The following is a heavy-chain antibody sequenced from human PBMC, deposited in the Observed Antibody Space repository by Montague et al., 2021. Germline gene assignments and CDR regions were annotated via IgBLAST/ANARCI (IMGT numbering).Heavy chain of an antibody. Sequence: SETLSLTCTVSGGSISSSSYYWGWIRQPPGKGLEWIGSIYYSGSTYSNPSLKSRVTISVDTSKNQSSLKLSSVTAADTAVYYCASSSRGRCLQSYFDYWGQGTLVTVSS. J-gene: IGHJ4*02. D-gene: IGHD5-24*01. CDR1: GGSISSSSYY. V-gene: IGHV4-39*01. CDR3: ASSSRGRCLQSYFDY. CDR2: IYYSGST.